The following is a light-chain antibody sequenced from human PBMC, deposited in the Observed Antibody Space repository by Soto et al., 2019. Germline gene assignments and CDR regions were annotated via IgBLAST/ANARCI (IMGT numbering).Light chain of an antibody. CDR1: QSVSSSY. CDR3: QQYGSSRT. CDR2: AAS. Sequence: EIVLTQSPDTLSLSPGERATLSCRASQSVSSSYLAWYQQKPGRAPRLLMYAASSRATGLPARFSGSGSGTDFTLTISRLEPEDFAVYYCQQYGSSRTFGQGTKVEIK. J-gene: IGKJ1*01. V-gene: IGKV3-20*01.